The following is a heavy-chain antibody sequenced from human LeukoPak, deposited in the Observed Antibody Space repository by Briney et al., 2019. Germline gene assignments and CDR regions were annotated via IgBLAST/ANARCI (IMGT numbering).Heavy chain of an antibody. CDR3: AKGEFWSAYYN. Sequence: HAAGTLRLSCAASGFTFSTFAMNWVRQAPGKGLEWVSTINDAASTKYYADSVRGRFTISRDNSKNTLYLQMNSLRVEDTAVYYCAKGEFWSAYYNWGQGTLVTVSS. J-gene: IGHJ4*02. CDR2: INDAASTK. V-gene: IGHV3-23*01. D-gene: IGHD3-3*01. CDR1: GFTFSTFA.